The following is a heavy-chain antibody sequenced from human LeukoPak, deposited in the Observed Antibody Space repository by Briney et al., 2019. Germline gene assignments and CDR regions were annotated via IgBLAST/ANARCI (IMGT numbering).Heavy chain of an antibody. Sequence: GGSLRLSCAASGFTFSSYAMHWVRQAPGKGLEWVAVISYDGSNKYYADSVKGRFTISRDNSKNTLYLQMNSLRAEDTAVYYCAKASLTTVVTSFDYWGQGTLVTVSS. CDR1: GFTFSSYA. CDR2: ISYDGSNK. V-gene: IGHV3-30*04. CDR3: AKASLTTVVTSFDY. J-gene: IGHJ4*02. D-gene: IGHD4-23*01.